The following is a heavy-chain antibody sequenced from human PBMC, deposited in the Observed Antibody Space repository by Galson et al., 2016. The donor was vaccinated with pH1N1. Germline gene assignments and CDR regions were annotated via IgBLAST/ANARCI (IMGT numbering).Heavy chain of an antibody. D-gene: IGHD3-10*01. CDR2: INPSSGST. CDR1: GYTFTTYY. V-gene: IGHV1-46*01. CDR3: TGEPLDDSSGSGSFEF. Sequence: SVKVSCKASGYTFTTYYIHWVRQAPGQGLEWMGVINPSSGSTRYAQRFQGRVTMTSDTSTSTVYMYLSSLRSDETSMYYCTGEPLDDSSGSGSFEFWGQGTLVTVSS. J-gene: IGHJ4*02.